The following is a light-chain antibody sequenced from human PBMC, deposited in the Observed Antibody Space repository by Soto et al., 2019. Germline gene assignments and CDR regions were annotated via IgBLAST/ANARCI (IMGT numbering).Light chain of an antibody. CDR2: EVS. CDR3: CSYAGSGTPYV. V-gene: IGLV2-23*02. Sequence: QSALTQPASVSVSPGQSITISCTGTTSDFGSYSLVSWYQQHPGKVPKLLIYEVSKRPSGVSNRFSGSKSANTASLTISGLQAEDEADYYCCSYAGSGTPYVFGTGTKVTVL. J-gene: IGLJ1*01. CDR1: TSDFGSYSL.